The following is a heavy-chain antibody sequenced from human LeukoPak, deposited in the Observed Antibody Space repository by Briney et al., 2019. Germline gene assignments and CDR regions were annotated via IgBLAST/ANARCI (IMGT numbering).Heavy chain of an antibody. D-gene: IGHD6-6*01. V-gene: IGHV3-48*01. J-gene: IGHJ4*02. CDR3: ARDYHEYSSFSFDY. CDR2: ISSSSSTI. CDR1: GFTFSSYS. Sequence: PGGSLRLSCAASGFTFSSYSMNWVRQAPGKGLEWVSYISSSSSTIYYADSVKGRFTISRDNAKNSLYLQMNSLRAEDTAVYYCARDYHEYSSFSFDYWGQGTLVTVSS.